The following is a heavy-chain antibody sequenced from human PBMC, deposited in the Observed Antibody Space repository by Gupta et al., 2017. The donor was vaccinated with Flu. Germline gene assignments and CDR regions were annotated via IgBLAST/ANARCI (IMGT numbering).Heavy chain of an antibody. V-gene: IGHV4-39*01. J-gene: IGHJ3*02. CDR1: GGSISSSCYY. CDR2: IYYSGST. Sequence: QLQLQESGPGLVKPSETLSLTCTVSGGSISSSCYYWGRIRQPPGKGLEWIGSIYYSGSTYYNPSLKSRVTISVDTSKNQFSLKLSSVTAADTAVYYCASGWDQLLTPDAFDIWGQGTMVTVSS. D-gene: IGHD2-2*01. CDR3: ASGWDQLLTPDAFDI.